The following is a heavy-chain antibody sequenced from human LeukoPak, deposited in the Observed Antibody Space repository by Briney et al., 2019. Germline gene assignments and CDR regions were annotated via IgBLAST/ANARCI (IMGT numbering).Heavy chain of an antibody. CDR1: GFTFSSYA. D-gene: IGHD1-26*01. CDR2: ISSNGGST. CDR3: VKDRANSGSYYEEFDY. Sequence: GGSLRLSCSASGFTFSSYAMHWVRQAPGKGLEYVSAISSNGGSTYYADSVKGRFTISRDNPKNTLYLQMSSLRAEDTAVYYCVKDRANSGSYYEEFDYWGQGTLVTVSS. V-gene: IGHV3-64D*06. J-gene: IGHJ4*02.